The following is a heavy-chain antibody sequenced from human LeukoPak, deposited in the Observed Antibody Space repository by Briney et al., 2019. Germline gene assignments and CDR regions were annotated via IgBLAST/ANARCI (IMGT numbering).Heavy chain of an antibody. J-gene: IGHJ4*02. CDR3: ARGMVRGVMVY. V-gene: IGHV1-2*06. CDR2: INPNSGDT. CDR1: GYTFTGYY. D-gene: IGHD3-10*01. Sequence: ASVKVSCKASGYTFTGYYMHCVRQAPGQGLEWMGRINPNSGDTNYAQKFQGRVTMTRDTSISTAYMELSRLRSDDTAVYYCARGMVRGVMVYWGQGTLVTVSS.